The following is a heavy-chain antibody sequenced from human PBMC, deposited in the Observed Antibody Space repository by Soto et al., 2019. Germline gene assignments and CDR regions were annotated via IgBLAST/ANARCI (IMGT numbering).Heavy chain of an antibody. CDR2: MNPNSGNT. CDR3: ARSATTRKRYYYYGMDV. Sequence: SVKVSCKASGYTFTSYDINWVRQATGQGLEWMGWMNPNSGNTGYAQKFQGRVTMTRNTSISTAYMELSSLRSEDTAVYYCARSATTRKRYYYYGMDVWGQGTTVTVSS. CDR1: GYTFTSYD. J-gene: IGHJ6*02. V-gene: IGHV1-8*01. D-gene: IGHD2-15*01.